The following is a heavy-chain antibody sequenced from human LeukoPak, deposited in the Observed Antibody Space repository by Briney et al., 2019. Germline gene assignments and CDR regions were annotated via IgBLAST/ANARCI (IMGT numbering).Heavy chain of an antibody. Sequence: GSSLRLSCAASGFTYCNHVMHWVRQAPGKGREWVSAIYWRGGPSPYAVSVKGRFIISRDHANSFLYLQMNRLSPEDTAFYLCVRGQARETTPAGWGSHLDRWGRGTLVTVSS. CDR2: IYWRGGPS. V-gene: IGHV3-9*01. J-gene: IGHJ5*02. CDR1: GFTYCNHV. CDR3: VRGQARETTPAGWGSHLDR. D-gene: IGHD1-7*01.